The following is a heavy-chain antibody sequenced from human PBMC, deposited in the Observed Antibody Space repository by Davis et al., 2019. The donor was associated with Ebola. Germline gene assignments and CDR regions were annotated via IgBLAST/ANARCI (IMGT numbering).Heavy chain of an antibody. D-gene: IGHD5-12*01. CDR3: TTPGGQDSGYDVFDI. CDR1: GYTFSNYY. J-gene: IGHJ3*02. V-gene: IGHV1-46*03. Sequence: ASVKVSCKASGYTFSNYYMHWVRQAPGQGLEWMGMINPNHGRTIYAQKFQGRVTVTRDTSTTTVYMDLSGLRSEDTALYYCTTPGGQDSGYDVFDIWGQGAMVTVSS. CDR2: INPNHGRT.